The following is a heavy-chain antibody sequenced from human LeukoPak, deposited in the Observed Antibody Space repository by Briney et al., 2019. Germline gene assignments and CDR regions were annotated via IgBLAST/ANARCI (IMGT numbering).Heavy chain of an antibody. J-gene: IGHJ6*02. Sequence: ASVKVSCKASGYTFTNYYIHWVRQAPGQGLEWMGIINPSGGATTYAQNFQGRVTMTRDTSTSTVYMELSSLRSEDTAVYYSARADYGGNSDYYYYGMDVWGQGTTVTVSS. D-gene: IGHD4-23*01. CDR3: ARADYGGNSDYYYYGMDV. V-gene: IGHV1-46*01. CDR1: GYTFTNYY. CDR2: INPSGGAT.